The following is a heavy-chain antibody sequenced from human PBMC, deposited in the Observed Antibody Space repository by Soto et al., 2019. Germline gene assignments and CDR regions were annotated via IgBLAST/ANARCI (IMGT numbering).Heavy chain of an antibody. J-gene: IGHJ5*02. CDR1: GGTFRNYV. D-gene: IGHD3-9*01. CDR2: ILPLRVIV. CDR3: ASRKDVLTGYYGT. Sequence: QVQLVQSGAEVKKPGSSVKVSCKTSGGTFRNYVISWVRQAPGQGLEWMGRILPLRVIVNYAQRFQGRVTITADKSTSTAYMELSRLRSEDTAVYYCASRKDVLTGYYGTWGQGTLVTVSS. V-gene: IGHV1-69*02.